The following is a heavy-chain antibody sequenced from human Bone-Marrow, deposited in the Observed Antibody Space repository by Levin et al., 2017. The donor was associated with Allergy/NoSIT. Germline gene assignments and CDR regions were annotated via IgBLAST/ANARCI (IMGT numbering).Heavy chain of an antibody. CDR2: IKQDGSEG. CDR3: ARCPYYMDV. V-gene: IGHV3-7*03. CDR1: GFTFNIYW. Sequence: GGSLRLSCAASGFTFNIYWMSWVRQAPGKGLEWVANIKQDGSEGYYVDSVKGRFTISRDNAKNSLYLQMNSLRAVDTAVYYCARCPYYMDVWGIGTTVTVSS. J-gene: IGHJ6*03.